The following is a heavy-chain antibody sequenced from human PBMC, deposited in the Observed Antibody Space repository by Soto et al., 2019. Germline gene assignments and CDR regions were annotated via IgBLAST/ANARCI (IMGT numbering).Heavy chain of an antibody. CDR3: AKLGGAMIAMWYFQR. CDR1: GFTFSTYA. J-gene: IGHJ1*01. Sequence: GGSLRLSCAPSGFTFSTYAMSWVRQAPGKGLEWVLVISGSGGSTYYADSVKGRFTISRDNSKNTLYLQMSSLRAEDTAVYYCAKLGGAMIAMWYFQRWGQGTLVTVSS. V-gene: IGHV3-23*01. D-gene: IGHD2-21*01. CDR2: ISGSGGST.